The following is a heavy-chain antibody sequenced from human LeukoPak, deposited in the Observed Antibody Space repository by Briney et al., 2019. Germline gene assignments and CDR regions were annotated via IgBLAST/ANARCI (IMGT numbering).Heavy chain of an antibody. J-gene: IGHJ4*02. CDR2: IYYSGST. CDR1: GGFISSYY. D-gene: IGHD1-14*01. V-gene: IGHV4-59*01. CDR3: ARGEAPDQYPLYDY. Sequence: SETLSLTCTVSGGFISSYYWSWIRQPPGKGLEWIGYIYYSGSTDYNPSLKSRVTISVDTSKNQFSLKLSSVTAADTAVYYCARGEAPDQYPLYDYWGQGTLVTVSS.